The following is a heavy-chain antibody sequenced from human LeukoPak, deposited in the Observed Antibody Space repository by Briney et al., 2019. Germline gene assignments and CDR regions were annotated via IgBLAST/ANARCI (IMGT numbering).Heavy chain of an antibody. Sequence: GGSLRLSCGASGFTFSSYGMHWVRRAPGKGLDWVAAISKDGRNKYYADSVKGRFTISRDNSRNTLSLEMNSLRSEDTAIYYCARTGTREGINYGIGYWGQGTLVTVSS. V-gene: IGHV3-30*03. CDR3: ARTGTREGINYGIGY. J-gene: IGHJ4*02. D-gene: IGHD5-24*01. CDR1: GFTFSSYG. CDR2: ISKDGRNK.